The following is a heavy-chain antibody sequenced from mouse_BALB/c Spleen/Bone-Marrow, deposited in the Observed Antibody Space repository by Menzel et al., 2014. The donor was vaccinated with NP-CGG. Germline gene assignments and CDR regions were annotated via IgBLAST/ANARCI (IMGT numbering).Heavy chain of an antibody. CDR3: AREGYGSSYGFAY. D-gene: IGHD1-1*01. V-gene: IGHV1-18*01. CDR2: INPYNDGT. Sequence: VQLQQSGPELVKPGASMKISCKAPGCSFTGYTMNWVKQSHGKNLEWIGLINPYNDGTSYNQKFKGKATLTVDKSSSTAYMELLSLTSEDSAVYYCAREGYGSSYGFAYWGQGTLVTVSA. CDR1: GCSFTGYT. J-gene: IGHJ3*01.